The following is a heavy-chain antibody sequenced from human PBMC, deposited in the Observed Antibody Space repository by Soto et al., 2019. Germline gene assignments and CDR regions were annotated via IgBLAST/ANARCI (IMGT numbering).Heavy chain of an antibody. Sequence: PGPSLKISCKGSGYRFTTYWITWVRQMPGKGLEWMGRIDPSDSYTNYSPSFQGHVTISADTSISTAYLQWSSLKASDTAIYYCARQSDFSSYGMDVWGQGTTVTVSS. J-gene: IGHJ6*02. CDR3: ARQSDFSSYGMDV. CDR1: GYRFTTYW. V-gene: IGHV5-10-1*01. CDR2: IDPSDSYT. D-gene: IGHD3-3*01.